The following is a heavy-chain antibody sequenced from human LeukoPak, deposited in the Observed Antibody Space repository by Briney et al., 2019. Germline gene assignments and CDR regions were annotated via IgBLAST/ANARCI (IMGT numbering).Heavy chain of an antibody. J-gene: IGHJ5*02. CDR2: INPNTGNP. D-gene: IGHD3-16*02. V-gene: IGHV7-4-1*02. Sequence: ASVKVSCKASGGTFSSYAISWVRQAPGQGLERMGWINPNTGNPTYAQGFTGRFVFSLDTSVSTAYLQITSLKAEDTAVYYCARAYQRLGGLSFPDQWGQGTLVTVSS. CDR3: ARAYQRLGGLSFPDQ. CDR1: GGTFSSYA.